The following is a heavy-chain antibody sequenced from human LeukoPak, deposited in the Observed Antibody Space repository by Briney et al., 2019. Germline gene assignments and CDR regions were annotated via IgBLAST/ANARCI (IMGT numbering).Heavy chain of an antibody. CDR1: GYSFSTHW. J-gene: IGHJ4*02. CDR2: INPSGGFT. V-gene: IGHV1-46*01. Sequence: GASVKVSCKASGYSFSTHWMHWVRQAPGQGLEWMGIINPSGGFTSYAQKLQGRVTMTRDTSISTAYMELSRLRSDDTAVYYCARVRRSTVVLDYWGQGTLVTVSS. CDR3: ARVRRSTVVLDY. D-gene: IGHD4-23*01.